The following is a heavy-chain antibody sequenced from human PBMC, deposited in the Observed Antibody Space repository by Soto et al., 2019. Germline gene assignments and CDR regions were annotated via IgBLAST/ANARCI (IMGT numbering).Heavy chain of an antibody. J-gene: IGHJ6*02. V-gene: IGHV4-31*03. D-gene: IGHD3-10*01. CDR2: IYYSGST. CDR3: AREHVRGSGSPHYGMDV. CDR1: GGSISSGGYY. Sequence: PSETLSLTCTVSGGSISSGGYYWSWIRQHPGKGLEWIGYIYYSGSTYYNPSLKGRVTISVDTSKNQFSLKLSSVTAADTAVYYCAREHVRGSGSPHYGMDVWGQGTTVTVSS.